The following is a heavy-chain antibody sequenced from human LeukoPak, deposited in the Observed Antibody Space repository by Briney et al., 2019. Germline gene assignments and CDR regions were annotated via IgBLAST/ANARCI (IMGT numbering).Heavy chain of an antibody. J-gene: IGHJ4*02. CDR1: VFTLRVGT. CDR3: AKDTTLMGSSVIRGVVLAY. V-gene: IGHV3-23*01. D-gene: IGHD3-10*01. CDR2: VCVSGIRT. Sequence: RGGLRLSCAPSVFTLRVGTMRCVREAPGERVGCGSWVCVSGIRTYHADSVKGRFTISRENSKNTLYLQMNSLRAEDTDIYYCAKDTTLMGSSVIRGVVLAYWRQGTLV.